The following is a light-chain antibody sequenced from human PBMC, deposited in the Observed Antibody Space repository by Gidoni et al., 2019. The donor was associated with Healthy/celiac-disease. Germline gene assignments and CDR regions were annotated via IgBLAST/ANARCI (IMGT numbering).Light chain of an antibody. J-gene: IGKJ1*01. V-gene: IGKV1-5*03. CDR3: QQYNSYPWT. CDR2: KGS. CDR1: QSCSW. Sequence: DIQMTQSPPTLSASVGDRVTIPCRASQSCSWLAWYQQKPGKAPKLLIYKGSSLESGVPARFSGSGSGTEFTLKISSVQPDDFGTYYCQQYNSYPWTFGQGTQVEIK.